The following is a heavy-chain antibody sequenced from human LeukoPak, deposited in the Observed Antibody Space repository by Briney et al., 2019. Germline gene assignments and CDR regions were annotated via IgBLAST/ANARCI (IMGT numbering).Heavy chain of an antibody. CDR2: INCGDGYT. V-gene: IGHV1-46*01. D-gene: IGHD1-26*01. CDR1: GYTLTSSH. Sequence: VASVKVSCKASGYTLTSSHAHWVRQAPGQGLEWMGIINCGDGYTNCAQKFQGRVSVTSDTSTSTIYMELSSLRAADTAIYYCARDRGGSYSIDYWGQGTLVTVSS. J-gene: IGHJ4*02. CDR3: ARDRGGSYSIDY.